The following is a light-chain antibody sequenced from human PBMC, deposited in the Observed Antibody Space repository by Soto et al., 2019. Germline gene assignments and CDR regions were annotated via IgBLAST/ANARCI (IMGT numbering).Light chain of an antibody. V-gene: IGKV3-20*01. CDR1: QSVSSNY. CDR2: DVS. Sequence: EIVLTQSPGTLSLSPGERATLSCRSSQSVSSNYLAWYQQKPDQAPRLVIYDVSGRATGIPDRFSGSGSGTDFTLTISRLEPEDFSVYYCQKYGSSPTFGQGTKVDIK. J-gene: IGKJ1*01. CDR3: QKYGSSPT.